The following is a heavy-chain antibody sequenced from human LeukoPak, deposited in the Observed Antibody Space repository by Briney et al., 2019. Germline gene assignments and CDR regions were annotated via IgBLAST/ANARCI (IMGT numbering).Heavy chain of an antibody. D-gene: IGHD3-22*01. CDR3: ARAIYYYDSIGFEDAFDI. CDR1: GYTFTGYY. J-gene: IGHJ3*02. V-gene: IGHV1-2*02. CDR2: INPNSGGT. Sequence: ASVKVSCKASGYTFTGYYMHWVRQAPGQGLEWMGWINPNSGGTNYAQKFQGRVTMTRDTSISTAYMELSRLRSDDTAVYYCARAIYYYDSIGFEDAFDIWGQGTMVTVSS.